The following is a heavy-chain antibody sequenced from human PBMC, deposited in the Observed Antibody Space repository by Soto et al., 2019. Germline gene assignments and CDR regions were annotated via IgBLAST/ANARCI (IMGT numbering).Heavy chain of an antibody. CDR2: IDPSDSYT. J-gene: IGHJ4*02. Sequence: RGESLKISCKGSGYSFTSYWISWVRQMPGKGLEWMGRIDPSDSYTNYSPSFQGHVTISADRSISTAYLQWSSLKASDTAMYYCARHGDYYDSSGYYQNDDSGQGTLVTVSS. CDR3: ARHGDYYDSSGYYQNDD. V-gene: IGHV5-10-1*01. D-gene: IGHD3-22*01. CDR1: GYSFTSYW.